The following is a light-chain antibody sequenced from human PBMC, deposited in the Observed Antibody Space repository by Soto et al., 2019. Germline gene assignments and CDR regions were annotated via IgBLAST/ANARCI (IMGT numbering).Light chain of an antibody. Sequence: DIRMTQSPSTLSASVGDRVTITCRASQSISTWLAWYQQKPGKAPNLLIYKASSLETGVPSRFSGSGSGTEFTLTISSLQPDDFATYYCQQYNTYSKPFGQGTKVDIK. V-gene: IGKV1-5*03. CDR3: QQYNTYSKP. CDR1: QSISTW. J-gene: IGKJ1*01. CDR2: KAS.